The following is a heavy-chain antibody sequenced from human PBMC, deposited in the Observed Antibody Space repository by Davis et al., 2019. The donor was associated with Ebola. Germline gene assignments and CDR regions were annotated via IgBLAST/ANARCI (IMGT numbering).Heavy chain of an antibody. V-gene: IGHV4-34*01. D-gene: IGHD6-19*01. J-gene: IGHJ4*02. CDR3: ARGRSSGSDY. Sequence: MPSETLSLTCTVSGGSISSYYWSWIRQPPGKGLEWIGEINHSGSTNYNPSLKSRVTISVDTSKNQFSLKLSSVTAADTAVYYCARGRSSGSDYWGQGTLVTVSS. CDR1: GGSISSYY. CDR2: INHSGST.